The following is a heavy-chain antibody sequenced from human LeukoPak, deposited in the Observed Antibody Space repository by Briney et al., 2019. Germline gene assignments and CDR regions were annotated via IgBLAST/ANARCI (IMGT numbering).Heavy chain of an antibody. Sequence: GSLRLSCAASGFTFSDYSMSWIRQAPGKGLEWVSYISSSGSTIYYADSVKGRFTISRDNAKNSLYLQMNSLRAEDTALYFCARVRSLAAAFDYWGQGTLVTVSS. CDR3: ARVRSLAAAFDY. D-gene: IGHD6-13*01. V-gene: IGHV3-11*01. J-gene: IGHJ4*02. CDR1: GFTFSDYS. CDR2: ISSSGSTI.